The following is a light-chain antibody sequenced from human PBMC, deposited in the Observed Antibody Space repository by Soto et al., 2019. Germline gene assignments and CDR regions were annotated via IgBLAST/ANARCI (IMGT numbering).Light chain of an antibody. V-gene: IGLV1-51*01. Sequence: QSVLTQPPSVSAAPGQKVTISCSGSSSNIGGNSVSWYQQLPGTAPKLLIYDDNKRPSGIPDRFSGSKSGTSATLGITGFHTGDEADYYCGSWDSSLSDDVFGTGTKVTVL. CDR1: SSNIGGNS. CDR2: DDN. J-gene: IGLJ1*01. CDR3: GSWDSSLSDDV.